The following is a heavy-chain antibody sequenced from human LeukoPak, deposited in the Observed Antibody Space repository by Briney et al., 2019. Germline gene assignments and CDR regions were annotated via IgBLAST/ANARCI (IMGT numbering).Heavy chain of an antibody. J-gene: IGHJ4*02. Sequence: SETLSLTCTVSGGSISSSSYYWGWIRQPPGKGLEWIGSIYYSGSTYYNPSLKSRVTISVDTSKNQFSLKLSSVTAADTAVYYCARDDDTMVRGYDYWGQGTLVTVSS. CDR1: GGSISSSSYY. CDR3: ARDDDTMVRGYDY. CDR2: IYYSGST. V-gene: IGHV4-39*07. D-gene: IGHD3-10*01.